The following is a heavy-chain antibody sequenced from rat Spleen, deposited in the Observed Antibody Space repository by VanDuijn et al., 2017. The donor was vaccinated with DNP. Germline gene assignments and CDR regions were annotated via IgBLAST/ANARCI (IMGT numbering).Heavy chain of an antibody. Sequence: EVKLVESGGGLVQPGRSLKLSCAASGFNFNDYWMGWVRQAPGKGLEWIGEINEDSGTINYTPSLKDKFTISRDNAQNTPYLQMSKLGSEDSAIYYCSREGLRASDYWGQGGLVTVSS. J-gene: IGHJ2*01. V-gene: IGHV4-2*01. D-gene: IGHD4-1*01. CDR3: SREGLRASDY. CDR2: INEDSGTI. CDR1: GFNFNDYW.